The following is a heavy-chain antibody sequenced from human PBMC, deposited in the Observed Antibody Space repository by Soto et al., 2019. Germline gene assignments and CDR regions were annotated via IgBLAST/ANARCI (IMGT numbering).Heavy chain of an antibody. CDR3: ARGNTMVRGVRTWWFDP. D-gene: IGHD3-10*01. V-gene: IGHV4-30-2*01. J-gene: IGHJ5*02. CDR1: GGSISSGGYS. CDR2: IYHSGST. Sequence: PSETLSLTCAVSGGSISSGGYSWSWIRQPPGKGLEWIGYIYHSGSTYYNPSLKSRVTISVNRSKNQFSLKLSSVTAADTAVYYCARGNTMVRGVRTWWFDPWGQGTLVTVS.